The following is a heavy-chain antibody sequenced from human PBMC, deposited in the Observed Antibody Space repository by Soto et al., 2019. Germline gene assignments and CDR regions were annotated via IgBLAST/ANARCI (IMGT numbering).Heavy chain of an antibody. D-gene: IGHD5-12*01. V-gene: IGHV1-18*01. J-gene: IGHJ6*02. CDR1: RYTFTRSG. CDR2: ISTYNGDT. Sequence: ASVKVSCKASRYTFTRSGISWVRQAPGQGLEWMGWISTYNGDTNYAQTFQGRVTMTTDTSTSTVHMEVRSLRSDDTAVYYCAREGVAPYYYSGMDVWGQGTPVTVSS. CDR3: AREGVAPYYYSGMDV.